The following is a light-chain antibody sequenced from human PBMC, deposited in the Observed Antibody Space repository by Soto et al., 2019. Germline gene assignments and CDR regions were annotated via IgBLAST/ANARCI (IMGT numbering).Light chain of an antibody. Sequence: DIVMTQSPDSLAVPLGERATINCKSSQSVFSNSNNKNCIAWYQQKSGQPPKLLIYWASSRESGVPDRFSGGGSGTDFTLTISSLQAEDVATYYCQHYYSIPWTFGQGTRVEIK. CDR1: QSVFSNSNNKNC. J-gene: IGKJ1*01. CDR3: QHYYSIPWT. V-gene: IGKV4-1*01. CDR2: WAS.